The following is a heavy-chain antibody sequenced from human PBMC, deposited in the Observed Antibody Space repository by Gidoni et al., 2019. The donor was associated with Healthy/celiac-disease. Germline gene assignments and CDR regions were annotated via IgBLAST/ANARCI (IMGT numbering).Heavy chain of an antibody. CDR3: ARDEGWVDSSGHNGGY. V-gene: IGHV1-2*02. CDR2: INPNSGGT. D-gene: IGHD3-22*01. Sequence: QVQLLQSGAEVKKPGASVKVSCKASGSTFTGYYMHWVRQAPGQGLEWMGWINPNSGGTNYAQKFQGRVTMTRDTSISTAYMELSRLRSDDTAVYYCARDEGWVDSSGHNGGYWGQGTLVTVSS. CDR1: GSTFTGYY. J-gene: IGHJ4*02.